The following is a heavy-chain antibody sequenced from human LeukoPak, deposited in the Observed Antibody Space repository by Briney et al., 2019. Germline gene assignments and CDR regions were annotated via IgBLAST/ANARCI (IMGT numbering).Heavy chain of an antibody. V-gene: IGHV4-59*01. CDR1: GGSISSYY. D-gene: IGHD4-17*01. J-gene: IGHJ5*02. CDR3: ARVYGDYWFDP. Sequence: PSETLSLTCTVSGGSISSYYWSWIRQPPGKGLEWIGYIYYSGSTNYNPSLKSRVTISVDTSKNQFSLKLSSVPAADTAVYYCARVYGDYWFDPWGQGTLVTVSS. CDR2: IYYSGST.